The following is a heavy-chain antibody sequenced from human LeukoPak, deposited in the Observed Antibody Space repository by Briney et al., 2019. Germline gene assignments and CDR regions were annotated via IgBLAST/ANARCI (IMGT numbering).Heavy chain of an antibody. CDR3: ASASSYYDILTGQYYDYYGMDV. Sequence: SETLSLTCYVSGGSFSNYYWSWIRQPAGKGLEWIGRIYTSGSTNYNPSLKSRVTMSVDTSKNQFSLKLSSVTAANTAVYYCASASSYYDILTGQYYDYYGMDVWGQGTTVTVSS. CDR1: GGSFSNYY. D-gene: IGHD3-9*01. CDR2: IYTSGST. J-gene: IGHJ6*02. V-gene: IGHV4-4*07.